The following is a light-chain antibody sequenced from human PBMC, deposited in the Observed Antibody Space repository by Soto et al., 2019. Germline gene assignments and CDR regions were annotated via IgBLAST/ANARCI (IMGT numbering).Light chain of an antibody. CDR1: SSNIGAGYD. CDR3: LSFDSSLSVV. Sequence: QSALTQPPSVYGAPGQRVTISCTGSSSNIGAGYDVHWYQQLPGRAPKLLIYGNTNRPSGVPDRFSGSKSGTSASLAITGLQAEDEADYYCLSFDSSLSVVFGGGTQLTVL. CDR2: GNT. V-gene: IGLV1-40*01. J-gene: IGLJ2*01.